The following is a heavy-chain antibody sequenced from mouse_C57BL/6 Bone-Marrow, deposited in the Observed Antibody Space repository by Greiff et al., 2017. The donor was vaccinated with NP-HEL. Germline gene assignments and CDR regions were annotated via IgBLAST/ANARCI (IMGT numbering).Heavy chain of an antibody. CDR1: GYTFTGYW. CDR2: ILPGSGST. V-gene: IGHV1-9*01. J-gene: IGHJ4*01. D-gene: IGHD2-4*01. CDR3: ARRGLDYDYPPHKAMDY. Sequence: VQLQQSGAELMKPGASVKLSCKATGYTFTGYWIEWVKQRPGHGLEWIGEILPGSGSTNYNEKFKGKATFTADKSSHTAYMQLSSLTTEDSAIYYCARRGLDYDYPPHKAMDYWGQGTSVTVSS.